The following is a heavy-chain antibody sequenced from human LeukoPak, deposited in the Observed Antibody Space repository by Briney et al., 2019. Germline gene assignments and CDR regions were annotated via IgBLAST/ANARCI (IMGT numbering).Heavy chain of an antibody. J-gene: IGHJ4*02. CDR2: IIPIFGTA. CDR3: ARDQVPHYYGSGSPDY. V-gene: IGHV1-69*13. D-gene: IGHD3-10*01. Sequence: ASVKVSCKASGGTFSSYAISWVRQAPGQGLEWMGGIIPIFGTANYAQKFQGRATITADESTSTAYMELSSLRSEDTAVYYCARDQVPHYYGSGSPDYWGQGTLVTVSS. CDR1: GGTFSSYA.